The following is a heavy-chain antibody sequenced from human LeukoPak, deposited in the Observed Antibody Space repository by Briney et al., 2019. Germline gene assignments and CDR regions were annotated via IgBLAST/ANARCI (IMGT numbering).Heavy chain of an antibody. Sequence: PSETLSLTCAVYGGSSSGYYWSWIRQPPGKGLEWIGEINHSGSTNYNPSLKSRVTISVDTSKNQFSLKLSSVTAADTAVYYCARGPRGGYGSGRPLYGMDVWGQGTTVTVSS. CDR1: GGSSSGYY. J-gene: IGHJ6*02. D-gene: IGHD3-10*01. CDR3: ARGPRGGYGSGRPLYGMDV. CDR2: INHSGST. V-gene: IGHV4-34*01.